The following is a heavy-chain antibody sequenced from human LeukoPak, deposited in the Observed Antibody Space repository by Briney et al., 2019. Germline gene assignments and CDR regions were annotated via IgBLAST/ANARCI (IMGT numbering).Heavy chain of an antibody. CDR1: GYTFTSHG. Sequence: RASVTVSCKASGYTFTSHGISWVRQAPGQGLEWMGWISAYNGNTNYAQKLQGRVTMTTDTSTSTAYMELRSLRSDDTAVYYCARNTGIAAAGATDVWGQGTTVTVSS. CDR3: ARNTGIAAAGATDV. CDR2: ISAYNGNT. D-gene: IGHD6-13*01. V-gene: IGHV1-18*01. J-gene: IGHJ6*02.